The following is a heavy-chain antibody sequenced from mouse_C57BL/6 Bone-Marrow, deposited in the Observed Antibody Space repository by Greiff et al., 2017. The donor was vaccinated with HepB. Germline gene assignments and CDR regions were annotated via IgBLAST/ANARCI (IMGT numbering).Heavy chain of an antibody. V-gene: IGHV1-22*01. J-gene: IGHJ1*03. Sequence: VQLQQSGPELVKPGASVKMSCKASGYTFTDYNMHWVKQSHGKSLEWIGYINPNNGGTSYNQKFKGKATLTVNKSSSTAYMELRSLTSEDSAVYYCATDYYGSSYWYFDVWGTGTTVTVSS. CDR1: GYTFTDYN. D-gene: IGHD1-1*01. CDR2: INPNNGGT. CDR3: ATDYYGSSYWYFDV.